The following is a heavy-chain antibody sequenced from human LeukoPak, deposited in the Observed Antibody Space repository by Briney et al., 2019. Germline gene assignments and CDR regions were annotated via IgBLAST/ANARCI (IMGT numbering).Heavy chain of an antibody. D-gene: IGHD2/OR15-2a*01. Sequence: GGSLRLSCAASGFTFSCYAMSWVRQAPGKGLEWVSAISGSGGSTYYADSVKGRFTISRDNSKNTLYLQMNSLRAEDTAVYYCAKALRGTFAYYGMDVWGQGTTVTVSS. CDR3: AKALRGTFAYYGMDV. CDR1: GFTFSCYA. J-gene: IGHJ6*02. CDR2: ISGSGGST. V-gene: IGHV3-23*01.